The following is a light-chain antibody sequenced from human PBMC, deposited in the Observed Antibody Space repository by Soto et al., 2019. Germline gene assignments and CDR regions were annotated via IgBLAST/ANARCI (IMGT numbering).Light chain of an antibody. CDR2: EVS. CDR3: SSYTSSSTPMV. J-gene: IGLJ1*01. CDR1: SSDVGGYNY. V-gene: IGLV2-14*01. Sequence: QSVLTQPASVSGSPGQSITISCTGTSSDVGGYNYVSWYQQHPGKAPKLTIYEVSNRPSGVSNRFSGSKSGNTASLTISGLQAEDEADYYCSSYTSSSTPMVFGTGTKATVL.